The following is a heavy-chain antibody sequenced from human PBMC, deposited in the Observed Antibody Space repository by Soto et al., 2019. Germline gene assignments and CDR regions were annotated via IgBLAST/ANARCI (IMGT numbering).Heavy chain of an antibody. CDR2: ISSSSSYI. CDR3: ARNYDSSGYYSGFDY. Sequence: GGSLRLSCAASGFTFSSYSMNWVRQAPGKGLEWVSSISSSSSYIYYADSVKGRFTISRDNAKNSLYLQMNSLRAEDTAVYYCARNYDSSGYYSGFDYWGQGTLVTVSS. J-gene: IGHJ4*02. V-gene: IGHV3-21*01. D-gene: IGHD3-22*01. CDR1: GFTFSSYS.